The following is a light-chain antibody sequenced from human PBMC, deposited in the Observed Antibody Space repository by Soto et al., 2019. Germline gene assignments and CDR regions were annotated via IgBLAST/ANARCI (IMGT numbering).Light chain of an antibody. CDR2: GAS. V-gene: IGKV3-20*01. CDR1: QSVFSNY. J-gene: IGKJ1*01. CDR3: QQYGSSPKT. Sequence: EIVLTHSPGTLSLSPGETGTLSCMASQSVFSNYLAWYQQKPGQAPRLLIYGASNRATGIPGRFSGSGSGTDFTLTISRLEPEDFAVYFCQQYGSSPKTFGQGTKVDIK.